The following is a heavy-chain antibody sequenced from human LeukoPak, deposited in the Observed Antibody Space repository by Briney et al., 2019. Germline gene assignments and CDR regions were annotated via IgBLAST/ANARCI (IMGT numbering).Heavy chain of an antibody. V-gene: IGHV1-46*01. CDR2: INPSGGST. CDR1: GYTFTSYY. J-gene: IGHJ4*02. D-gene: IGHD3-10*01. CDR3: ATAGTMVRELFDY. Sequence: GASVKVSCKASGYTFTSYYMHWVRQAPGQGVEWMGIINPSGGSTSYTQKFQGRGTMTSDTFTSTVYMELSSLRSEYTAVYYCATAGTMVRELFDYWGQGTLVIVSS.